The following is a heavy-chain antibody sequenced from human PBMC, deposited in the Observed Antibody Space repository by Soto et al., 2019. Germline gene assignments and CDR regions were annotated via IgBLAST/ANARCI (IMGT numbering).Heavy chain of an antibody. CDR1: GFTFSGSA. J-gene: IGHJ5*02. D-gene: IGHD3-9*01. CDR2: IRSKANSYAT. Sequence: EVQLVESGGGLVQPGGSLKLSCAASGFTFSGSAMHWVRQASGKGLEWVGRIRSKANSYATAYAASVKGRFTISRDDSKNTAYLQMNSLKTEDTAVYYCTRQGTYYDILTGYDNWFDPWGQGTLVTVSS. V-gene: IGHV3-73*02. CDR3: TRQGTYYDILTGYDNWFDP.